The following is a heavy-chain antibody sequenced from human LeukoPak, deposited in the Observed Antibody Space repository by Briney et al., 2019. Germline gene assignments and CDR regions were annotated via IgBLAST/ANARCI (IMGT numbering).Heavy chain of an antibody. Sequence: GGSLRLSCAASGFTFSSYAMSWVRQAPGKGLEWVSAISGSGGSTYYADSVKGRFTISRDNSKNTLYLQMNSLRAEDMAVYYCAKDRVGWELRGTFDYWGQGTLVTVSS. CDR2: ISGSGGST. CDR3: AKDRVGWELRGTFDY. CDR1: GFTFSSYA. J-gene: IGHJ4*02. V-gene: IGHV3-23*01. D-gene: IGHD1-26*01.